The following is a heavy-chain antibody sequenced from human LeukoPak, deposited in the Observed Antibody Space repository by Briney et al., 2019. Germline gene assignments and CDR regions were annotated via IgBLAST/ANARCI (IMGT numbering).Heavy chain of an antibody. Sequence: SETLSLTCTVSGGSISSYYWSWIRQPPGKGLEWIGYIYYSGSTNYNPPLKSRVTISVDTSKNQFSLKLSSVTAADTAVYYCARAKYYYGSGSSPMDVWGQGTTVTVSS. CDR2: IYYSGST. CDR1: GGSISSYY. D-gene: IGHD3-10*01. CDR3: ARAKYYYGSGSSPMDV. J-gene: IGHJ6*02. V-gene: IGHV4-59*01.